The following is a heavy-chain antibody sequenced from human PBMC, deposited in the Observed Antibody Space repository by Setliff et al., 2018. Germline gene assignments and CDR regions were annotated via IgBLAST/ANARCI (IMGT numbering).Heavy chain of an antibody. J-gene: IGHJ4*02. V-gene: IGHV4-61*01. Sequence: SETLSLTCAVSGGSVSSGNYYWSWIRQPPGKGLEWIGYVYYSGIANYSPSLKSRLTISVDTSKNQFSLKLRSVTAADTAVYYCARGGTFRYFDFWGQGAPVTVSS. CDR2: VYYSGIA. D-gene: IGHD5-12*01. CDR1: GGSVSSGNYY. CDR3: ARGGTFRYFDF.